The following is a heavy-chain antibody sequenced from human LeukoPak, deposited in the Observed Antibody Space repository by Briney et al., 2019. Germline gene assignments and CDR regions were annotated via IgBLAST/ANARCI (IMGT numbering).Heavy chain of an antibody. J-gene: IGHJ4*02. V-gene: IGHV1-2*02. D-gene: IGHD6-13*01. CDR1: GHTFTVYY. CDR3: ARGGVAAADPDFDY. Sequence: ASVKVSCKASGHTFTVYYIHWVRQAPGQGLEWMGWITLNSGDTKYAQKFQGRVTMTRDTSISTAYMELSRLRSDDTAVYYCARGGVAAADPDFDYWGQGTLVTVSS. CDR2: ITLNSGDT.